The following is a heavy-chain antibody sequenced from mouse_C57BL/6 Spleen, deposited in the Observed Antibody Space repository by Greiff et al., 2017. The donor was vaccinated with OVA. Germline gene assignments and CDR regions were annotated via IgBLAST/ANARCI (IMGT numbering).Heavy chain of an antibody. V-gene: IGHV5-9-1*02. J-gene: IGHJ3*01. CDR3: TRARNYYGSSPVAY. D-gene: IGHD1-1*01. CDR2: ISSGGDYI. Sequence: EVKVVESGEGLVKPGGSLKLSCAASGFTFSSSAMSWVRQTPEKRLEWVAYISSGGDYIYYADTVKGRFPISRDNARNTLYLQMSSLKSEDTAMYYCTRARNYYGSSPVAYWGQGTLGTVSA. CDR1: GFTFSSSA.